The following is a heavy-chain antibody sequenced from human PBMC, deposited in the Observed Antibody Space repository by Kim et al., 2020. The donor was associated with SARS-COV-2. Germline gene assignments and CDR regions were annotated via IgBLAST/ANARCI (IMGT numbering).Heavy chain of an antibody. Sequence: SETPSLTCAVYGGSFSGYYWSWIRQPPGKGLEWIGEINHSGSTNYNPSLKSRVTISVDTSKNQFSLKLSYVTAADTAVYYCARGTRQWLVRGPYYYYMDVWGKGTTVTVSS. CDR1: GGSFSGYY. J-gene: IGHJ6*03. CDR3: ARGTRQWLVRGPYYYYMDV. V-gene: IGHV4-34*01. D-gene: IGHD6-19*01. CDR2: INHSGST.